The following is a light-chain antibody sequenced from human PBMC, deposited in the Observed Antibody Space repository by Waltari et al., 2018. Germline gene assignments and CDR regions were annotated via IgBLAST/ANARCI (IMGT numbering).Light chain of an antibody. CDR3: QQGSSFPPT. V-gene: IGKV1-12*01. CDR1: QDIISA. Sequence: EIQMTQSPSSVSASVGDRVTLTCRAGQDIISALAWYQQKPGQAPNLRIYAVSSLQSGVPSRFSGSGSGTDFTLTISSLQPEDVATYYCQQGSSFPPTFGQGTKVEIK. CDR2: AVS. J-gene: IGKJ1*01.